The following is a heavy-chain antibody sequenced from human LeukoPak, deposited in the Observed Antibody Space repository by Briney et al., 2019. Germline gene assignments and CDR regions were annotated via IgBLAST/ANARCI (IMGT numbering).Heavy chain of an antibody. V-gene: IGHV4-34*01. CDR1: GGSFSDYY. CDR3: ARGKEEIVVVPAAAAGYYYYYMDV. D-gene: IGHD2-2*01. Sequence: SETLSLTCAVYGGSFSDYYWSWIRQPPGKGLEWIGEINHSGSTNYNPSLKSRVTIPVDTSKNQFSLKLSSVTAADTAVYYCARGKEEIVVVPAAAAGYYYYYMDVWGKGTTVTVSS. J-gene: IGHJ6*03. CDR2: INHSGST.